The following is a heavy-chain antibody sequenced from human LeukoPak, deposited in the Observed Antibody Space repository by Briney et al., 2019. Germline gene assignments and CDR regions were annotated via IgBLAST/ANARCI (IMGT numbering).Heavy chain of an antibody. D-gene: IGHD3-22*01. CDR3: ARFEVNHEDSSSFYYFDH. Sequence: GESLQISCRVSGYAFASYWIGWVRQVPGKGREWMGIIYPDDSDTKYSPSFQGRVAFSADQSVHTPYLQWSSLKASDSAMYYCARFEVNHEDSSSFYYFDHWGQGTLVTVSS. CDR1: GYAFASYW. V-gene: IGHV5-51*01. CDR2: IYPDDSDT. J-gene: IGHJ4*02.